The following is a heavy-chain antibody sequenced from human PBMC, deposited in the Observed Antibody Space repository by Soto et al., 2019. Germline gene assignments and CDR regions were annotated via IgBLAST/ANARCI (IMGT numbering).Heavy chain of an antibody. CDR1: RDSSSSYK. V-gene: IGHV4-59*08. J-gene: IGHJ6*02. Sequence: QVQLQESGPGLVKPSETLSLTCTVSRDSSSSYKWSWIRQTPGKGLEWIGYIDNNGGTSYNPSLRSRVTMSIDTSKKQFSLKLSSVTAADTAMYYCVRQGFGARHGLVDVWCQGTTVIVSS. CDR2: IDNNGGT. D-gene: IGHD3-10*01. CDR3: VRQGFGARHGLVDV.